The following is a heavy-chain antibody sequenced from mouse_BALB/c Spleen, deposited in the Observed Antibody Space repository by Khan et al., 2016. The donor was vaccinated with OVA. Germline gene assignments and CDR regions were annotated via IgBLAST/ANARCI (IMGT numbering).Heavy chain of an antibody. Sequence: QIQLVQSGPELKKPGETVKISCKASAYTFTNYGMNWVKQAPGKGLKWMGWINTYTGEPTYTDDFKGRFAFSLETSARTAYLQINNLKNEDWATDFCARGASYWYFDVWGAGTTVTVSS. J-gene: IGHJ1*01. V-gene: IGHV9-1*02. CDR2: INTYTGEP. CDR3: ARGASYWYFDV. CDR1: AYTFTNYG.